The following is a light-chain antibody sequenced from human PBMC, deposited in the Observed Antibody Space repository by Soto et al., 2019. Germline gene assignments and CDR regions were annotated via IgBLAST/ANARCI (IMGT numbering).Light chain of an antibody. CDR1: SSDVGGYNY. CDR2: NVS. V-gene: IGLV2-14*01. J-gene: IGLJ2*01. CDR3: SSFTSTGTVL. Sequence: QSALTQPASVSGSPGQSITISCTGTSSDVGGYNYVSWYQQHPGKAPKLMIYNVSNRPSGVSNRFSGSKSGNTASLTISGLQAEDEGHYYCSSFTSTGTVLFGGGTKLTVL.